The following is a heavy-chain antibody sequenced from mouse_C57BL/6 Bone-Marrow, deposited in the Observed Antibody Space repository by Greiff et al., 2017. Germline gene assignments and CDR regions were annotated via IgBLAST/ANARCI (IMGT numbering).Heavy chain of an antibody. V-gene: IGHV5-4*01. J-gene: IGHJ4*01. CDR1: GFTFSSYA. CDR3: ARPFITTTAMDY. CDR2: ISDGGSYT. Sequence: DVHLVESGGGLVKPGGSLKLSCAASGFTFSSYAMSWVRQTPEKRLEWVATISDGGSYTYYPDNVKGRFTISRDNAKNNLYLQMSHLKSEDTAMYYCARPFITTTAMDYWGQGTSVTVSS. D-gene: IGHD1-1*01.